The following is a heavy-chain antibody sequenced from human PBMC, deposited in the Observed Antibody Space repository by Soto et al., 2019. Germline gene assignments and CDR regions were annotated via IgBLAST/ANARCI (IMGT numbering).Heavy chain of an antibody. J-gene: IGHJ4*02. Sequence: QVQLVESGGGVVQPGRSLRLSCAASGFTFSSYGMHWVRQAPGKGLEWVAVIWYDGSNKYYADSVKGRFTISRDNSKKTLYLQMNSLRAEDTAVYYCARDGYGERGFDYWGQGTLVTVSS. V-gene: IGHV3-33*01. CDR3: ARDGYGERGFDY. D-gene: IGHD5-12*01. CDR2: IWYDGSNK. CDR1: GFTFSSYG.